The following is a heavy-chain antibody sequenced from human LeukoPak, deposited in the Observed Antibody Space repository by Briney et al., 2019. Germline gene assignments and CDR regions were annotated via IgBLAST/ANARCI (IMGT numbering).Heavy chain of an antibody. CDR1: GLTFSSYSSTYN. CDR3: ARGYDSSGYYPGALDY. D-gene: IGHD3-22*01. J-gene: IGHJ4*02. V-gene: IGHV3-21*01. Sequence: GGSLRLSCAASGLTFSSYSSTYNMNWVRQAPGKGLKWVSSISVRSSHIYYADSVKGRFTISRDNAKNSLYLQMNSLRAEDTAVYFCARGYDSSGYYPGALDYWGQGTLVTVSS. CDR2: ISVRSSHI.